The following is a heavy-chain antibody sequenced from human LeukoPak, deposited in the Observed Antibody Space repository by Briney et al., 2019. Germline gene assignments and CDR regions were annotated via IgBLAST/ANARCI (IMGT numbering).Heavy chain of an antibody. Sequence: PSETLSLTCTVSGGSISSYYWSWIRQPPGKGLEWIGYIYYSGSTNYNPSLKSRVTISVDTSKNQFSLKLSSVTAADTAVYYCARGSNGWYSSGWFFDYWGQGTLVTVSS. D-gene: IGHD6-19*01. CDR3: ARGSNGWYSSGWFFDY. J-gene: IGHJ4*02. CDR2: IYYSGST. V-gene: IGHV4-59*08. CDR1: GGSISSYY.